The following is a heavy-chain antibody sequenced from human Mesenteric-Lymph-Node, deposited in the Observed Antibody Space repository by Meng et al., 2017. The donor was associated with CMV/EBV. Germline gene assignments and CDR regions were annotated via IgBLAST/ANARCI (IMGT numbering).Heavy chain of an antibody. CDR2: INNNTRNP. D-gene: IGHD3-9*01. Sequence: GDTFTSYAKNWGRQAPGQGREWMGWINNNTRNPTYAQGFTGRFVFSLDASVSTAYLQISSLKAEDTAVYYCASRALGGYFDWLLFYWGQGTLVTVSS. J-gene: IGHJ4*02. V-gene: IGHV7-4-1*02. CDR3: ASRALGGYFDWLLFY. CDR1: GDTFTSYA.